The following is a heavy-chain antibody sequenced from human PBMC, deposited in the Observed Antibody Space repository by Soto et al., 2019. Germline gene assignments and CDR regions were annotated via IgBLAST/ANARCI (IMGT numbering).Heavy chain of an antibody. CDR2: IYPGDSDT. V-gene: IGHV5-51*01. CDR1: GYSFTSYW. Sequence: PGESLKISCKGSGYSFTSYWIGWVRQMPGKGLEWMGIIYPGDSDTRYSPSFQGQVTISADKSISTAYLQWSSLKASDTAMYYCARLWLVAALRTTKNWFDPWGQGTLVTVSS. J-gene: IGHJ5*02. D-gene: IGHD2-15*01. CDR3: ARLWLVAALRTTKNWFDP.